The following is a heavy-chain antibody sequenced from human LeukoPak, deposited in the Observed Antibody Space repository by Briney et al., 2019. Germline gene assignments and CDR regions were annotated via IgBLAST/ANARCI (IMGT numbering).Heavy chain of an antibody. CDR3: ARHVAAAIDY. CDR1: GGSISSSSYC. V-gene: IGHV4-39*01. J-gene: IGHJ4*02. Sequence: SEILSLTCTVSGGSISSSSYCWGWIRQPPGKGLERIGSIYYSGSTYYNPSLKSRVTIPVDTSQNQFSLKLSSVTAADTAVYYCARHVAAAIDYWGQGTLVTVSS. CDR2: IYYSGST. D-gene: IGHD6-13*01.